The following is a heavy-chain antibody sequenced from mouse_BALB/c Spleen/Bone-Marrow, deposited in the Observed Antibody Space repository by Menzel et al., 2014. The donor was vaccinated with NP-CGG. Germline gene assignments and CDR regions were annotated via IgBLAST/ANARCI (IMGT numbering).Heavy chain of an antibody. V-gene: IGHV1S56*01. Sequence: QVQLQQSGPELVMPGTSVKISCKASGYTFTNYYIHWLKQRPGQGLEWIGWIFPGDVDTIYNEKFKGKATLTADESSSTAYMQLSSLTSEDSAVYFCAREVGRGGYFDVWGAGTTVTVSS. CDR1: GYTFTNYY. D-gene: IGHD1-1*02. J-gene: IGHJ1*01. CDR3: AREVGRGGYFDV. CDR2: IFPGDVDT.